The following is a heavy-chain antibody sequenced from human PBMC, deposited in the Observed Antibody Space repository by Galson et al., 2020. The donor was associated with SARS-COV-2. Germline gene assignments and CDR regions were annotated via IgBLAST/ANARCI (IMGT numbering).Heavy chain of an antibody. CDR3: ARVQRTKSMVRGGGVEVGGYYYYYGMDV. V-gene: IGHV3-13*04. J-gene: IGHJ6*02. D-gene: IGHD3-10*01. CDR2: IGTAGDT. CDR1: GFTFSSYD. Sequence: GGSLRLSCAASGFTFSSYDMHWVRQATGKGLEWVSAIGTAGDTYYPGSVKGRFTISRENAKNSLYLQMNSLRAGDTAVYYCARVQRTKSMVRGGGVEVGGYYYYYGMDVWGQGTTVTVSS.